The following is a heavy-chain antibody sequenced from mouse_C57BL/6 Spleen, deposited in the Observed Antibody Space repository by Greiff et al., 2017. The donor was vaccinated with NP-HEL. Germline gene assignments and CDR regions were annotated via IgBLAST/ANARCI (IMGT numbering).Heavy chain of an antibody. CDR3: ARDYGSSYEDYAMDY. J-gene: IGHJ4*01. V-gene: IGHV8-12*01. Sequence: QVTLKVCGPGILQSSQTLSLTCSFSGFSLSTSGMGVSWIRQPSGKGLEWLAHIYWDDDKRYNPSLKSRLTISKDTSRNQVFLKITSVDTADTATYYSARDYGSSYEDYAMDYWGQGTSVTVSS. CDR1: GFSLSTSGMG. D-gene: IGHD1-1*01. CDR2: IYWDDDK.